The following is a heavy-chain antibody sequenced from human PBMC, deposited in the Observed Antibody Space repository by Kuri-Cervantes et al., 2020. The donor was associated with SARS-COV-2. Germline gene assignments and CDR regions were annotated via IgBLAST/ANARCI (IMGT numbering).Heavy chain of an antibody. CDR2: ISYDGSNK. J-gene: IGHJ6*02. CDR1: GFTFSSYW. V-gene: IGHV3-30-3*01. D-gene: IGHD2-15*01. Sequence: GESLKISCAASGFTFSSYWMSWVRQAPGKGLEWVAVISYDGSNKYYADSVKGRFTISRDNSKNTLYLQMNSLRAEDTAVYYCASQYCSGGSCYSGYYYGMDVWGQGTTVTVSS. CDR3: ASQYCSGGSCYSGYYYGMDV.